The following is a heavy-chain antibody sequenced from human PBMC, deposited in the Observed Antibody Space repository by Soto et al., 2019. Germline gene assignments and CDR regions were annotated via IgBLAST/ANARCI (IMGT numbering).Heavy chain of an antibody. J-gene: IGHJ4*02. D-gene: IGHD3-9*01. V-gene: IGHV1-8*01. CDR1: GYTFTSYD. CDR2: VNPNSGDT. CDR3: ARKGFFVWFLDF. Sequence: QVQLVQSGAEVKKPGASVKVSCKASGYTFTSYDVTWVRQAAGQGLEWMGWVNPNSGDTDYTQKFQGRVTMTRDTSTSTAYMELCSLRSEDAAVYYCARKGFFVWFLDFWGQGTLVTVSS.